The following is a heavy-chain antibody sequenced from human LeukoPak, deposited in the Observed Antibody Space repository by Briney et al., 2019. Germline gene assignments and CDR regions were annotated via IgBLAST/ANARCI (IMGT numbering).Heavy chain of an antibody. CDR3: AREIRIWGYCGGDCYSPGHLDY. V-gene: IGHV4-30-4*07. J-gene: IGHJ4*02. Sequence: SETLSLTCAVSGGSISSGGYSWSWIRQPPGKGLEWIGYIYYSGSTYYNPSLKSRVTISVDTSKNQFSLKLSSVTAADTAVYYCAREIRIWGYCGGDCYSPGHLDYWGQGTLVTVSS. CDR1: GGSISSGGYS. CDR2: IYYSGST. D-gene: IGHD2-21*02.